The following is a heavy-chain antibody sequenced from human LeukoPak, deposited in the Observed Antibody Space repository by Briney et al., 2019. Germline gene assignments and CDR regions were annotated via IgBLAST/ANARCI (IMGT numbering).Heavy chain of an antibody. V-gene: IGHV3-30*03. CDR3: ARYYGSGTYTLDN. D-gene: IGHD3-10*01. CDR1: GFTFNSFG. CDR2: ISYDGSNK. Sequence: TGRSLRLSCAASGFTFNSFGMHWVRQAPGKGLEWVAVISYDGSNKYSADSVKGRFTISRDNAKNTLYLQMNSLRAEDTAVYYCARYYGSGTYTLDNWGQGTLVTVSS. J-gene: IGHJ4*02.